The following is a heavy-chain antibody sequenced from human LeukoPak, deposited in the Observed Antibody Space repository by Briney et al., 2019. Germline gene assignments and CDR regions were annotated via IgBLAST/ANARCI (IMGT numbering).Heavy chain of an antibody. CDR2: INPNSGGT. CDR1: GYTFTRYY. CDR3: AREIRHSGYDSDY. V-gene: IGHV1-2*02. Sequence: ASVKVSCKASGYTFTRYYMHWVRQAPGQGLEWMGWINPNSGGTNYAQKFQRRVTMTRDTSISTAYMELGRLRSDDTAVYYCAREIRHSGYDSDYWGQGTLVTVSS. D-gene: IGHD5-12*01. J-gene: IGHJ4*02.